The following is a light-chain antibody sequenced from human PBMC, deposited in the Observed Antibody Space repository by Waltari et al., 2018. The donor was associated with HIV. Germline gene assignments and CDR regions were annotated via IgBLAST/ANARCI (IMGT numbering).Light chain of an antibody. CDR2: DAS. V-gene: IGKV1-33*01. J-gene: IGKJ3*01. CDR1: QDISNY. Sequence: DIQMTQSPSSLSASVGDRVTITCQASQDISNYLNWYQQKPGKAPKLLIYDASNWETWVPSRFSGSGSGTDFTFTISSLQPEDIATYYCQQYDNLPGFTFGPGTKVDIK. CDR3: QQYDNLPGFT.